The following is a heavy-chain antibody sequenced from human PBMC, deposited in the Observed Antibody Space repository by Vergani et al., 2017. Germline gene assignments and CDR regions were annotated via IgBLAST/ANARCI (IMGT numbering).Heavy chain of an antibody. CDR2: ISGSGGST. V-gene: IGHV3-23*01. CDR3: AKANPRNSGYDYLYYYHAMDV. J-gene: IGHJ6*02. Sequence: EVQLLEPGGDLVQPGGSLRLSCAASGFTFNHYAMNWVRQAPGKGLEWVSGISGSGGSTYYAGSVKGRFTISRDSSKNTLYLQMNSLSAGDTAVYYCAKANPRNSGYDYLYYYHAMDVGGQGTTVTVSS. CDR1: GFTFNHYA. D-gene: IGHD5-12*01.